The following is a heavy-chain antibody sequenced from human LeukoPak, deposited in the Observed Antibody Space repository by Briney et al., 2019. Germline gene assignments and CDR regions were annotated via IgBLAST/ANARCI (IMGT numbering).Heavy chain of an antibody. J-gene: IGHJ3*02. CDR3: ARTVTDDAFDI. V-gene: IGHV3-30*04. Sequence: PGRSLSLSCAASGFTFRNYAIHWVRQAPGKGLEWVAVISDDGTNKYYADSVKGRVTISRDNSKNTLYLHMNSLRAEDTAVYYCARTVTDDAFDIWGQGTMVTVSS. D-gene: IGHD3-16*02. CDR1: GFTFRNYA. CDR2: ISDDGTNK.